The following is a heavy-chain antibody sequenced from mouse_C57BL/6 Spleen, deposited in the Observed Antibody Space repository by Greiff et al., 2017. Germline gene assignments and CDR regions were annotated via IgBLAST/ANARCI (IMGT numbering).Heavy chain of an antibody. V-gene: IGHV1-80*01. D-gene: IGHD3-3*01. CDR2: IYPGDGDT. J-gene: IGHJ4*01. Sequence: QVQLQQSGAELVKPGASVKISCKASGYAFSSYWMNWVKQRPGKGLEWIGQIYPGDGDTNYNGKFKGKATLTADKSSSTAYMQRSSQTSEDSAVYFCARGRDPDAMDYWGQGTSVTVSS. CDR3: ARGRDPDAMDY. CDR1: GYAFSSYW.